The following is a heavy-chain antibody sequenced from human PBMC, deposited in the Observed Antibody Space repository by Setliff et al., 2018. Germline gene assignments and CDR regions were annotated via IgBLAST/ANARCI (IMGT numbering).Heavy chain of an antibody. Sequence: SETLSLTCAVSNFSVNSGYTWGWIRQPPGKGLEWIGIMFDNVGTFYNPSLKSRVTMSVDTSKGELSLKLTSVTAADTAVYYCARTHCTTTSCFYFHYWGQGTVVTVSS. D-gene: IGHD2-2*01. J-gene: IGHJ4*02. CDR1: NFSVNSGYT. CDR3: ARTHCTTTSCFYFHY. CDR2: MFDNVGT. V-gene: IGHV4-38-2*01.